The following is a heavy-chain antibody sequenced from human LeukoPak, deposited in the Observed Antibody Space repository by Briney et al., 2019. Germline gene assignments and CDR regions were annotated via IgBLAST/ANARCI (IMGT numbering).Heavy chain of an antibody. CDR2: INWNGGST. CDR3: AKDIDYGGIDAFDI. V-gene: IGHV3-20*04. J-gene: IGHJ3*02. D-gene: IGHD4-23*01. CDR1: GFTFDDYG. Sequence: PGGSLRLSCAASGFTFDDYGMSWVRQAPGKGLEWVSGINWNGGSTGYADSVKGRFTISRDNAKNSLYLQMNSLRAEDTAVYYCAKDIDYGGIDAFDIWGQGTMVTVSS.